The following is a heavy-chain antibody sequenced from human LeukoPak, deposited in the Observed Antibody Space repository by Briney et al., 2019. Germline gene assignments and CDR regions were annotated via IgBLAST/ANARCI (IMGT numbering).Heavy chain of an antibody. CDR2: FDPEDGET. V-gene: IGHV1-24*01. Sequence: GASVKVPCKVSGYTLTELSMHWVRQAPGKGLEWMGGFDPEDGETIYAQKFQGRVTMTEDTSTDTAYMELSSLRSEDTAVYYRATSIAAAGFDLPLDYWGQGTLVTVSS. D-gene: IGHD6-13*01. CDR3: ATSIAAAGFDLPLDY. J-gene: IGHJ4*02. CDR1: GYTLTELS.